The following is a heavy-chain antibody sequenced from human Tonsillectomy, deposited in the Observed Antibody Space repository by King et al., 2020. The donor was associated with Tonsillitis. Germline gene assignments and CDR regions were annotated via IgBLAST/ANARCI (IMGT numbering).Heavy chain of an antibody. V-gene: IGHV3-53*01. CDR2: IYSGGST. CDR1: GFTVSSNY. CDR3: AISYYYDSSGYLV. D-gene: IGHD3-22*01. J-gene: IGHJ4*02. Sequence: VQLVESGGGLIQPGGSLRLSCAASGFTVSSNYMSWVRQAPGKGLEWVSVIYSGGSTYYADSVKGRFTISRDISKNTLYLQMNSLRAEDTAVYYCAISYYYDSSGYLVWGQGTLVTVSS.